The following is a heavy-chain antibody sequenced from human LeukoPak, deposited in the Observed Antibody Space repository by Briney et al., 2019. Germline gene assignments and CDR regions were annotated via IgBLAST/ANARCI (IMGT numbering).Heavy chain of an antibody. CDR3: ASLSYGSYYYYMDV. J-gene: IGHJ6*03. CDR1: GGSISSYY. V-gene: IGHV4-4*07. CDR2: IYTSGST. D-gene: IGHD5-18*01. Sequence: SETLSLTRTVSGGSISSYYWSWIRQPAGKGLEWIGRIYTSGSTNYNPSLKSRVTISVDTSKNQFSLKLSSVTAADTAVYYCASLSYGSYYYYMDVWGKGTTVTISS.